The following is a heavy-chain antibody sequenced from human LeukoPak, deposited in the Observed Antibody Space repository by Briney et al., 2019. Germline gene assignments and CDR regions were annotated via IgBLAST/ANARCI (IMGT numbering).Heavy chain of an antibody. CDR3: ARDQADDSSGYYYAD. CDR1: GFTFSDYY. J-gene: IGHJ4*02. V-gene: IGHV3-11*01. D-gene: IGHD3-22*01. CDR2: ISSSGSTI. Sequence: GGSLRLSCAASGFTFSDYYMSCIRQAPGKGLEWVSYISSSGSTIYYADSVKGRFTISRDKAKNSLYLQMNSLRAEDTAVYYCARDQADDSSGYYYADWGQGTLVTVSS.